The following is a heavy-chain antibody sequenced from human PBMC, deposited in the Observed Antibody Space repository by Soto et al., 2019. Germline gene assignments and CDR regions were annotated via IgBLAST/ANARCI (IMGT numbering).Heavy chain of an antibody. V-gene: IGHV4-30-4*01. CDR1: GGSISSGDYY. Sequence: QVQLQESGPGLVKPSQTLSLTCTVSGGSISSGDYYWSWIRQPPGKGLEWIGYIYYSGSTYYNPSLNSRGTISVDTSKNQFSLKLSSVTAADTAVYYCARDGAAGIWGGNWFDPWGQGTLVTVSS. CDR3: ARDGAAGIWGGNWFDP. J-gene: IGHJ5*02. CDR2: IYYSGST. D-gene: IGHD6-13*01.